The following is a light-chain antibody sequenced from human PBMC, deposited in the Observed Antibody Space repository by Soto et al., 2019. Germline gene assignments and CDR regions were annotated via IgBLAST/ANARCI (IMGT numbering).Light chain of an antibody. CDR3: QQYFSTVRT. CDR1: QNVFYSSNNKNY. J-gene: IGKJ1*01. Sequence: DIVMTQSPDSLAVSLGERATINCKSSQNVFYSSNNKNYLAWYQQKPGQPPKLLIYWASTRESGVPERFSGSGSGTDFTLTISSLQAEDVAVYYCQQYFSTVRTFGQGTKVDIK. V-gene: IGKV4-1*01. CDR2: WAS.